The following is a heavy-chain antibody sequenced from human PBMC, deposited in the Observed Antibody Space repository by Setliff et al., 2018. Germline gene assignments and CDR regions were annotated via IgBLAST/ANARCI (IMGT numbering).Heavy chain of an antibody. Sequence: SETLSLTCTVSGDSLRSSSSYYWAWIRQPPGKGLEWIGSIYYTGNSYYNPSLRSRITMSMDTSKNQFSLRLTSVTAADTSVYYCARHSPYYYYMDVWGKGTTVTVSS. CDR1: GDSLRSSSSYY. CDR2: IYYTGNS. V-gene: IGHV4-39*01. J-gene: IGHJ6*03. CDR3: ARHSPYYYYMDV.